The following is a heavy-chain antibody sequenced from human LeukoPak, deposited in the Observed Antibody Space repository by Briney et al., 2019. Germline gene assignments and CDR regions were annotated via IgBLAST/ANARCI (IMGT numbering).Heavy chain of an antibody. Sequence: SETLSLTCAVYGGSFSGYYWSWIRQPPGKGLEWIGEINHSGSTNYNPSLKSPVTISVDTSKNQFSLKLSSVTAADTAVYYCARGGPPYSSSWYIGFDPWGQGTLVTVSS. CDR3: ARGGPPYSSSWYIGFDP. CDR1: GGSFSGYY. J-gene: IGHJ5*02. CDR2: INHSGST. D-gene: IGHD6-13*01. V-gene: IGHV4-34*01.